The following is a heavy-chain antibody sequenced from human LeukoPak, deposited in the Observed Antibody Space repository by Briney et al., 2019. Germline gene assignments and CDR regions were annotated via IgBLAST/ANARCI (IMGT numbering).Heavy chain of an antibody. J-gene: IGHJ5*02. CDR1: GYSFTSYW. CDR2: IYPGDSDT. D-gene: IGHD3-10*01. CDR3: ARRSLVYYGSGSYYYNWFDP. Sequence: GSLKISCKGSGYSFTSYWIGWVRQMPGKGLEWMGIIYPGDSDTGYSPSFQGQVTISADKSISTAYLQWSSLKASDTAMYYCARRSLVYYGSGSYYYNWFDPWGQGTLVTVSS. V-gene: IGHV5-51*01.